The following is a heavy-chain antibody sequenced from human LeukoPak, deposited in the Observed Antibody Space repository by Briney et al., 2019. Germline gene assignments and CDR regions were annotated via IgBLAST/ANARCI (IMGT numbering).Heavy chain of an antibody. CDR2: MNQDGSEK. Sequence: GGSLRLSCAASGFTFSESWMSWVRQAPGKGLEWVADMNQDGSEKDYVDSVKGRFTISRDNARESLYLQMSSLRAVDTAVYYCATYTHWVAGDVWGHGTTVTVSS. J-gene: IGHJ6*02. CDR1: GFTFSESW. D-gene: IGHD3-16*01. CDR3: ATYTHWVAGDV. V-gene: IGHV3-7*01.